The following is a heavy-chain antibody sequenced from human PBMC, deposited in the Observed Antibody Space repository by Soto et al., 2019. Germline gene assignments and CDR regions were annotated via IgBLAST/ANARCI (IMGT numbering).Heavy chain of an antibody. CDR2: ITSSGSTT. Sequence: QVQLVESGGALVKPVGSLSLSCAASGFTFSDYYMSWIRQAPGQGLEWVSSITSSGSTTYYTDSVKGRFTISRDNPKTSLSLQMNSLKDEDTAVYECARGRYSYGPYYFDYWGQGTLVTVSS. V-gene: IGHV3-11*01. D-gene: IGHD5-18*01. CDR3: ARGRYSYGPYYFDY. J-gene: IGHJ4*02. CDR1: GFTFSDYY.